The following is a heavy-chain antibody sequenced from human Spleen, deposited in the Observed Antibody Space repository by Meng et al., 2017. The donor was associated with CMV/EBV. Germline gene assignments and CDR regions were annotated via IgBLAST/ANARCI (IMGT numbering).Heavy chain of an antibody. CDR1: GFTFSSYG. CDR3: AREFVVAPS. Sequence: GGSLRLSCAASGFTFSSYGLHWVRQAPGRGLEWVAVISHDGTNKFYTDSVKGRFTISRDNSKNTLYLQMNSLRAEDTAVYYCAREFVVAPSGGQGTLVTVSS. V-gene: IGHV3-30*04. CDR2: ISHDGTNK. J-gene: IGHJ4*02. D-gene: IGHD2-15*01.